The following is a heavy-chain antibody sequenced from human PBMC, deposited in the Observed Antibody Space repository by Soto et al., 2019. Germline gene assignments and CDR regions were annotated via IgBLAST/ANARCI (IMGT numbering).Heavy chain of an antibody. J-gene: IGHJ4*02. CDR1: GFTFSSYG. Sequence: QVQLVESGGRVVQPGRSLRLSCAASGFTFSSYGMHWVRQAPGKGLEWVAIISYDGSNQYYADSVKGRFTISRDNSKNTLYLQMNSLRAEDTAVYYCAKALGELSPESYDHWGQGVLVTVSS. CDR3: AKALGELSPESYDH. V-gene: IGHV3-30*18. D-gene: IGHD3-16*02. CDR2: ISYDGSNQ.